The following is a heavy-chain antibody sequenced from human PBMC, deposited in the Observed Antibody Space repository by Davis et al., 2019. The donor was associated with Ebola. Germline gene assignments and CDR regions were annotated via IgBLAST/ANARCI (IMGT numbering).Heavy chain of an antibody. V-gene: IGHV4-59*12. CDR1: GGSISSYY. Sequence: SETLSLTCPVSGGSISSYYWSWIRQPPGKGLAWIGYIYYSGSTNYNPSLKSRVTISVDTSKNQFSLKLSSVTAADTAVYYCARGNRLYATLNRWGQGTLVTVSS. J-gene: IGHJ4*02. D-gene: IGHD1-14*01. CDR2: IYYSGST. CDR3: ARGNRLYATLNR.